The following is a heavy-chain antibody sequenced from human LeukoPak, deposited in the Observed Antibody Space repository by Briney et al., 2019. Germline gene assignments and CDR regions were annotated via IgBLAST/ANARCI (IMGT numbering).Heavy chain of an antibody. V-gene: IGHV3-30*04. CDR3: ASLMH. CDR1: GFTFSSYA. CDR2: ISYDGSNK. J-gene: IGHJ4*02. D-gene: IGHD2-8*01. Sequence: GRSLRLSCAASGFTFSSYAMHWVRQAPGKGLEWVAVISYDGSNKYYADSVKGRFTISRDNSKNTLYLQMNGLRAEDTAVYYCASLMHWGQGTLVTVSS.